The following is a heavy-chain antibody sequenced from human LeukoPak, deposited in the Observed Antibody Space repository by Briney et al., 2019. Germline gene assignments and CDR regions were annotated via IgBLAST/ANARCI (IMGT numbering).Heavy chain of an antibody. Sequence: GGSLRLSCAASGFTFSNAWMTWVRQAPGKGLEWVGRIKIKTDGGTADYAAPVKGSFTISRDDSKNTLYLQMDSLKTEDTAVYYCTATLGYWGQGTLVTVSS. V-gene: IGHV3-15*01. CDR3: TATLGY. J-gene: IGHJ4*02. D-gene: IGHD3-16*01. CDR2: IKIKTDGGTA. CDR1: GFTFSNAW.